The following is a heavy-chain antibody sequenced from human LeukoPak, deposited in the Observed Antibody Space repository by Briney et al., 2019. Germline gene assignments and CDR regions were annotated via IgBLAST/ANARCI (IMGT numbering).Heavy chain of an antibody. CDR3: ARPEEQGDYGHHAFVC. J-gene: IGHJ3*01. CDR2: IYPGDSDT. CDR1: GYRFTSYW. Sequence: GESLKILSKGSGYRFTSYWIGWVRQMPGKGLEWMGIIYPGDSDTRYSPSFQGQVTISADKSISTAYLQRSSLTASDTAMYYCARPEEQGDYGHHAFVCRLQGTTVTVSS. D-gene: IGHD4-17*01. V-gene: IGHV5-51*01.